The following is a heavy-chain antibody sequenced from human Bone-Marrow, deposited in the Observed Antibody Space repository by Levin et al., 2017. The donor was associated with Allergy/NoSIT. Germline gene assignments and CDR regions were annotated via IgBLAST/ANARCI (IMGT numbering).Heavy chain of an antibody. D-gene: IGHD6-19*01. V-gene: IGHV1-69*04. CDR2: IIPILGIV. CDR1: GGTFSNDA. J-gene: IGHJ3*02. CDR3: AGWAVRAVAVSDGFDI. Sequence: SVKVSCKASGGTFSNDAVSWVRQVPGQGLEWMGRIIPILGIVNYAQKLQGRVTITADTSASTAYMELSSLRSEDTAVYYCAGWAVRAVAVSDGFDIWGQGTMVTVSS.